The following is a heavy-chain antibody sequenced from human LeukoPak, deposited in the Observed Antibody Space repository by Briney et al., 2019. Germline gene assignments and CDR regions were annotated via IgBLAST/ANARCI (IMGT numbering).Heavy chain of an antibody. V-gene: IGHV4-38-2*01. Sequence: SETLSLTCAVSGYSISSNYYWGWIRQPPGKGLEWIGSILHAGYTDYNPSLKSRVIMSVDTSKNQFSLKVSSVTAADTAVYYGARGHSGSYFLYWGQGTLVTVSS. CDR1: GYSISSNYY. CDR2: ILHAGYT. D-gene: IGHD1-26*01. CDR3: ARGHSGSYFLY. J-gene: IGHJ4*02.